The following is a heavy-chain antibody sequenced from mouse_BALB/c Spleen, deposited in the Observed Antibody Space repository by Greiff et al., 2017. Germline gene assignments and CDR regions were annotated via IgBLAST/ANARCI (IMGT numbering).Heavy chain of an antibody. J-gene: IGHJ4*01. CDR2: INPGSGGT. Sequence: QVQLKESGAELVRPGTSVKVSCKASGYAFTNYLIEWVKQRPGQGLEWIGVINPGSGGTNYNEKFKGKATLTADKSSSTAYMQLSSLTSDDSAVYFCARSEASYYAMDYWGQGTSVTVSS. CDR3: ARSEASYYAMDY. CDR1: GYAFTNYL. V-gene: IGHV1-54*01. D-gene: IGHD3-2*02.